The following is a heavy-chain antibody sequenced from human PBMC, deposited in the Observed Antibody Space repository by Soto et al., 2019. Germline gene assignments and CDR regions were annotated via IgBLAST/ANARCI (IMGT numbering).Heavy chain of an antibody. Sequence: QVQLVESGGGVVQPGRSLRLSCAASGFTFSSYGMHWVRQAPGKGLEWVAVIWYDGSNKYYADSVKGRFTISRDNSKNTLYLQMNSLRAEDTAVYYCARSGRPGRIRGMDVWGQGTTVTVSS. D-gene: IGHD3-10*01. CDR3: ARSGRPGRIRGMDV. CDR1: GFTFSSYG. J-gene: IGHJ6*02. CDR2: IWYDGSNK. V-gene: IGHV3-33*01.